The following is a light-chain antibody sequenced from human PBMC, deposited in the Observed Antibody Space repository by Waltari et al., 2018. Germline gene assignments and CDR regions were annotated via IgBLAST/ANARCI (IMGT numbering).Light chain of an antibody. CDR2: KDI. CDR1: ALSTKY. CDR3: LSPDSGGTYWV. Sequence: SHELTQPPSVSVSLGQMARISCSGEALSTKYGYWYQQKPGQSPVLIIYKDIERPSGTPERFSGSSSGTLVTLTISGVQAEDEADYYCLSPDSGGTYWVFGGGTKLTVL. V-gene: IGLV3-16*01. J-gene: IGLJ3*02.